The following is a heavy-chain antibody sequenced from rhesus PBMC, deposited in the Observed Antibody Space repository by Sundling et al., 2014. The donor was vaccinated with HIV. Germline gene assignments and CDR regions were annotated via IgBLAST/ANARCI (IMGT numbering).Heavy chain of an antibody. J-gene: IGHJ6*01. CDR1: GFTFSSYG. V-gene: IGHV3-136*01. D-gene: IGHD3-3*01. Sequence: EVQLVESGGGLVQPGGSLRLSCAASGFTFSSYGMSWVRQAPGKGLEWVSSISAASSYIYYADSVKGRFTISRDNAKNSLSLQMKSLRAEDTAVYYCTRAHLDWLFDNYGFDSWGQGAVVTVSS. CDR3: TRAHLDWLFDNYGFDS. CDR2: ISAASSYI.